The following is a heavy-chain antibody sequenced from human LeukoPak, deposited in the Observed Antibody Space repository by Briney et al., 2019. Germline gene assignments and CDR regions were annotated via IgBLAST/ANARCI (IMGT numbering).Heavy chain of an antibody. J-gene: IGHJ6*03. CDR2: IRSTGTST. V-gene: IGHV3-48*01. CDR3: ARGRGALGYMDV. Sequence: GGSLRLSCADSGFPFSSYSMNWVRQAPGKGLEWLSYIRSTGTSTYHADSVKGRFAISRDNDKNSLYLQMNSLGVDDTAVYYCARGRGALGYMDVWGKGTSVTVSS. CDR1: GFPFSSYS. D-gene: IGHD3-10*01.